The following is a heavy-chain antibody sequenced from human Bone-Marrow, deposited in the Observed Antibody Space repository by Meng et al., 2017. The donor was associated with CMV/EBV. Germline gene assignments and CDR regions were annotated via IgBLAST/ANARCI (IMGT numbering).Heavy chain of an antibody. J-gene: IGHJ5*02. CDR1: GGTFSSYT. V-gene: IGHV1-69*02. CDR3: ARSTPSQLLQNWCDP. CDR2: IIPILGIA. D-gene: IGHD2-2*01. Sequence: SVKVSCKASGGTFSSYTISWVRQAPGQGLEWMGRIIPILGIANYAQKFQGRVTITADKSTSTAYMELSSLRSEDTAVYYCARSTPSQLLQNWCDPWGQGNLVTVYS.